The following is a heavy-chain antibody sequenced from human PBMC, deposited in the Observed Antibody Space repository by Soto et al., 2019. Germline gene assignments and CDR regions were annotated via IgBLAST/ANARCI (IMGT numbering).Heavy chain of an antibody. Sequence: AASVKVSCKASGGTFSSYAISWVRQAPGQGLEWMGGIIPIFGTANYAQKFQGRVTITADESTSTAYMELSSLRSEDTAVYYCAELGSGYEFDYWGQGTLVTVSS. CDR1: GGTFSSYA. CDR3: AELGSGYEFDY. D-gene: IGHD5-12*01. V-gene: IGHV1-69*13. CDR2: IIPIFGTA. J-gene: IGHJ4*02.